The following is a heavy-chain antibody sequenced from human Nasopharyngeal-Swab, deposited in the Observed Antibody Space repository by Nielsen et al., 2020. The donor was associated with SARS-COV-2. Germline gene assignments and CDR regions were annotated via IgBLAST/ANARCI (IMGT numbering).Heavy chain of an antibody. D-gene: IGHD1-26*01. CDR2: ISAYNGNT. J-gene: IGHJ4*02. Sequence: ASVKVSCKASGYTFTSYGTSWVRQAPRQGLEWMGWISAYNGNTNYAQKLQGRVTMTTDTSTSTAYMELRSLRSDDTAVYYCSREGVVGAIIKKYYFDYWGQGTLVTVSS. V-gene: IGHV1-18*01. CDR3: SREGVVGAIIKKYYFDY. CDR1: GYTFTSYG.